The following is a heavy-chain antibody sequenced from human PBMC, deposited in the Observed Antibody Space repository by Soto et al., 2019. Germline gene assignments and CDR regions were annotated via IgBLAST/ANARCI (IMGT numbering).Heavy chain of an antibody. Sequence: EVQLVESGGGLVQPGGSLRLSCVASGFIFNSYSMNWVRQAPGKGLEWISYINSASTSVFYADSVKGRFTISRDNARNSLYLQMNSLRAEDAAVYYCASSASPDAYWGQGTLVTVS. J-gene: IGHJ4*02. D-gene: IGHD1-26*01. V-gene: IGHV3-48*01. CDR3: ASSASPDAY. CDR2: INSASTSV. CDR1: GFIFNSYS.